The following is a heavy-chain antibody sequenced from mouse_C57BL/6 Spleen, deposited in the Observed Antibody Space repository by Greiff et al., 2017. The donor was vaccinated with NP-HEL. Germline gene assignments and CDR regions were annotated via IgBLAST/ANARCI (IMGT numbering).Heavy chain of an antibody. D-gene: IGHD2-5*01. CDR1: GYTFTSYW. CDR3: ARGRYYYSNYGWYFDV. V-gene: IGHV1-55*01. J-gene: IGHJ1*03. Sequence: VQLQQPGAELVKPGASVKMSCKASGYTFTSYWITWVKQRPGQGLEWIGDIDPGSGSTNYNEKFKSKATLTVDTSSSTAYMQLSSLTSEDSAVYHCARGRYYYSNYGWYFDVWGTGTPVTVSS. CDR2: IDPGSGST.